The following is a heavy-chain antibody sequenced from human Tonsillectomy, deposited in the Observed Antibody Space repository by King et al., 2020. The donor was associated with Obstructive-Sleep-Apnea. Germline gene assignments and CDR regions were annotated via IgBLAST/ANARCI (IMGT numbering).Heavy chain of an antibody. Sequence: VQLVESGAEVKKPGESLKISCKVSGYSFTNYWIGWVRQMPGKGLEWMGIIYPGDSDTRYSPSFRGQVTFSVDKSINTAYLHWSSLKASDTAVYYCARHPNTVGWLADNWGQGTLVAVSS. D-gene: IGHD6-19*01. CDR1: GYSFTNYW. CDR2: IYPGDSDT. CDR3: ARHPNTVGWLADN. V-gene: IGHV5-51*01. J-gene: IGHJ4*02.